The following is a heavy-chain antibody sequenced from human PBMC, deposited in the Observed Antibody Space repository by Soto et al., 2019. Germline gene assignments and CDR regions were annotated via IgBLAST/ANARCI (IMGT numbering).Heavy chain of an antibody. CDR1: GYIFVNYG. J-gene: IGHJ6*02. Sequence: QVQLVQSGDEVKKPGASVKVSCKASGYIFVNYGIAWVRQAPGQGLEWMGWISPYTGNTHSASKAQGRLTMTTDTSTSTAYMDLGGLTSDDTAVYYCVMVDNYVTPTPQDVWGQGTTVTVSS. CDR3: VMVDNYVTPTPQDV. D-gene: IGHD3-16*01. V-gene: IGHV1-18*01. CDR2: ISPYTGNT.